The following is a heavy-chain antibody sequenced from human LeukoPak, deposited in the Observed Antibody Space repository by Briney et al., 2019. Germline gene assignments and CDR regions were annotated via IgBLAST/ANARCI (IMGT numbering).Heavy chain of an antibody. J-gene: IGHJ4*02. CDR3: TRDRAGDYGDY. V-gene: IGHV3-43D*03. Sequence: GGSLRLSCAASGFTFRDYSRHWVRHAPGKGLEWVSLITWDGDSTYYADSVKGRFTISRDNSKNYLYLQMNSLKTEDTAVYYCTRDRAGDYGDYWGQGTLVTVSS. D-gene: IGHD4-17*01. CDR2: ITWDGDST. CDR1: GFTFRDYS.